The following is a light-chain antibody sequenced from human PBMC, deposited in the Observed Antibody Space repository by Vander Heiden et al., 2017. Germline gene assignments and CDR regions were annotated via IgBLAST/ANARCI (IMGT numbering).Light chain of an antibody. Sequence: QSALTQPASASGSPGQSITISCTGTSRAIVSYNFVSLHQQHPGKTPKFMIYDVSNRPSGFSDRFSGSKSGNTASLSISGLQAEDEADYSCSSYSSSGTPTVFGVGTHLTVL. V-gene: IGLV2-14*01. CDR3: SSYSSSGTPTV. J-gene: IGLJ7*01. CDR2: DVS. CDR1: SRAIVSYNF.